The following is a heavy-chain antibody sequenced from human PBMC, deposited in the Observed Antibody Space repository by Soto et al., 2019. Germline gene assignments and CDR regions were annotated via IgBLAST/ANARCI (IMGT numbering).Heavy chain of an antibody. V-gene: IGHV1-18*01. CDR1: GYTFTSYG. CDR3: ARVKGYCSSTSCYYYYYYMDV. J-gene: IGHJ6*03. Sequence: AASVKVSCKASGYTFTSYGISWVRQAPGQGLEWMGWISAYNGNTNYAQKLQGRVTMTTDTSTSTAYMELRSLRSDDTAVYYCARVKGYCSSTSCYYYYYYMDVWGKGTTVTVSS. D-gene: IGHD2-2*01. CDR2: ISAYNGNT.